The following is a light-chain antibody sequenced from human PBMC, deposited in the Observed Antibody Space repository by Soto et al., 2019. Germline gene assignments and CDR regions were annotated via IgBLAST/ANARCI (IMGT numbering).Light chain of an antibody. CDR1: ESVNNN. CDR2: LAS. CDR3: QQYNKSPLS. V-gene: IGKV3D-15*01. Sequence: EIVMTQSPATLSVSPGERATLPCRASESVNNNLAWYQQKPGQPPRLLIYLASIRATGIPARFSGSGSGTEFTLTISSLQSEDFAVYYCQQYNKSPLSFGGGTKAEI. J-gene: IGKJ4*01.